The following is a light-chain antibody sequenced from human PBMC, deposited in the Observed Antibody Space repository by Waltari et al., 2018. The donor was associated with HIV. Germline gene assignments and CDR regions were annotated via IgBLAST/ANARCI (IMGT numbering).Light chain of an antibody. CDR2: RNH. Sequence: SVLTQPPSASGTPGQRVTISCSGSSSNIGSHYVFWYQQLPGTAPKLLMHRNHQRPSGGPDRFSASTAGTSASLAISGRRSEDEADYYCATWDDSLSGVLFGGGTKLTVL. CDR1: SSNIGSHY. V-gene: IGLV1-47*01. CDR3: ATWDDSLSGVL. J-gene: IGLJ2*01.